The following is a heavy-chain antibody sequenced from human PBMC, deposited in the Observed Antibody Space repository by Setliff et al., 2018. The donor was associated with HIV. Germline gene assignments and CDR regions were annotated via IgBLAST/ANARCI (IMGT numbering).Heavy chain of an antibody. J-gene: IGHJ4*02. V-gene: IGHV4-34*01. CDR3: ARERSLITVRRYFDN. CDR2: FSPTGSP. CDR1: GGSFSSYY. D-gene: IGHD1-1*01. Sequence: SETLSLTCAFYGGSFSSYYWNWIRQPPGKGLEWIGEFSPTGSPTYNPSLESRVTISVDTSKNQFSLKLNSVTAADTAVYYCARERSLITVRRYFDNWGQGTLVTVSS.